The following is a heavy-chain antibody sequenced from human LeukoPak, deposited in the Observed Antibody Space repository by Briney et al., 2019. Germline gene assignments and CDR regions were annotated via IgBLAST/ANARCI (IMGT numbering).Heavy chain of an antibody. V-gene: IGHV1-2*02. CDR2: INPNSGGT. CDR3: ARDKGSTRSFGSRTGWFDP. CDR1: GYTFTGYY. D-gene: IGHD2-2*01. Sequence: ASVKVSCKASGYTFTGYYMHWVRQAPGQGLEWMGWINPNSGGTNYAQKFQGRVTMTRDTSISTAYMELSRLRSDDTAVYYCARDKGSTRSFGSRTGWFDPWGQRTLVTVSS. J-gene: IGHJ5*02.